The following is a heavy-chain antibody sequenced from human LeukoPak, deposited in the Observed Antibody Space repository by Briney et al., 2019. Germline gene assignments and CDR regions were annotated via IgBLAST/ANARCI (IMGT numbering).Heavy chain of an antibody. V-gene: IGHV3-30*03. CDR2: ISYDGSNK. Sequence: GGSLRLSCAASGFTFSSYGMHWVRQAPGKGLEWVAVISYDGSNKYYADSVKGRFTISRDNSKNTLYLQMNTLRAEDTAVYYCARDETDSYYYYYMGVWVKGTTVTVSS. J-gene: IGHJ6*03. CDR3: ARDETDSYYYYYMGV. CDR1: GFTFSSYG. D-gene: IGHD3-22*01.